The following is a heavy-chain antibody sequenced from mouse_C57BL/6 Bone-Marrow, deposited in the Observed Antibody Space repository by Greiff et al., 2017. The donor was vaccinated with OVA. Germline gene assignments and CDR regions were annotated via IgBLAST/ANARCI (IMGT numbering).Heavy chain of an antibody. CDR2: ISYDGSN. CDR1: GYSITSGYY. Sequence: EVKLVESGPGLVKPSQSLSLSCSVTGYSITSGYYWYWIRQFPGNNLEWMGYISYDGSNNYNPSLKNRISITRDTSKNQFFLKLNSVTTEDTATYNCARAPSVTTVFYWYFDVWGTGTTVTVYS. CDR3: ARAPSVTTVFYWYFDV. V-gene: IGHV3-6*01. D-gene: IGHD1-1*01. J-gene: IGHJ1*03.